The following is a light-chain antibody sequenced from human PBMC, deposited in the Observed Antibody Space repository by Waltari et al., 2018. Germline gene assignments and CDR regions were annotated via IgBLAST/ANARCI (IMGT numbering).Light chain of an antibody. J-gene: IGKJ4*01. CDR2: AAS. CDR1: QSISSY. Sequence: DIQMTQSPSSLSASVGDRVPITCRASQSISSYLNWYQQKPGKAPKLLFYAASSLQSGVPSRFSGSGAGTDFTLTISSLQPEDFATYYCQQSYSTPAFGGGTKVEIK. V-gene: IGKV1-39*01. CDR3: QQSYSTPA.